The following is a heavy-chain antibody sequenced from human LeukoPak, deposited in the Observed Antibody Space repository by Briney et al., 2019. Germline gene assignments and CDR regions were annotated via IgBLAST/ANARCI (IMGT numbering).Heavy chain of an antibody. CDR1: GFTVSTNY. CDR2: IYSGDST. D-gene: IGHD2-15*01. J-gene: IGHJ4*02. CDR3: ARGSGGHGGGPAFDY. Sequence: PGGSLRLSCAASGFTVSTNYMSWVRQAPGKGLEWVSVIYSGDSTYYADSVKGRFTISRDNSKNTLYFQMNSLRAEDTAVYYCARGSGGHGGGPAFDYWGQGTLVTVSS. V-gene: IGHV3-53*01.